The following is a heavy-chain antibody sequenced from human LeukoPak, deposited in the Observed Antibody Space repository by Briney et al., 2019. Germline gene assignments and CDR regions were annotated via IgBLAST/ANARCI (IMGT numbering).Heavy chain of an antibody. Sequence: GGSLRLSCAGSGFIVRSSYMSWVRQAPGQGLEWVSVIYTGGSMYYADSVKGRFTISRDTSKSTLYLQMNSLRVEDTAVYYCAKVPNYLENYFDYWGQGTLVTVSS. CDR2: IYTGGSM. J-gene: IGHJ4*02. D-gene: IGHD1-1*01. V-gene: IGHV3-66*01. CDR1: GFIVRSSY. CDR3: AKVPNYLENYFDY.